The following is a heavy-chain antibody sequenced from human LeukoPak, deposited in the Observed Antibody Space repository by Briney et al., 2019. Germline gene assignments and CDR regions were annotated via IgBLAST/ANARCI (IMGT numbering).Heavy chain of an antibody. Sequence: GGSPRLSCAASGFSFPSYAMSWVRQAPGKGLEWVSAISGGGGNTYYADSVKGRFTISRDNSKNTLYLQMNSLRAEDTAIYYWAKGNYDILTGSYYCFGNWGQGTLVTVSS. D-gene: IGHD3-9*01. J-gene: IGHJ4*02. V-gene: IGHV3-23*01. CDR3: AKGNYDILTGSYYCFGN. CDR1: GFSFPSYA. CDR2: ISGGGGNT.